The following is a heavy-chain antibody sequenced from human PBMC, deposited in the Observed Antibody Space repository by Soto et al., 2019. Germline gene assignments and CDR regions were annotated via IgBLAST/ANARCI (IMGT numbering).Heavy chain of an antibody. CDR2: IYHSGST. J-gene: IGHJ4*02. CDR1: GGSISSGGYS. Sequence: PSETLSLTCAVSGGSISSGGYSWSWIRQPPGKGLEWIGYIYHSGSTYYNPSLKSRVTISVDRSKNQFPLKLSSVTAADTAVYYCARISSGYDYWGQGTLVTVSS. D-gene: IGHD3-22*01. CDR3: ARISSGYDY. V-gene: IGHV4-30-2*01.